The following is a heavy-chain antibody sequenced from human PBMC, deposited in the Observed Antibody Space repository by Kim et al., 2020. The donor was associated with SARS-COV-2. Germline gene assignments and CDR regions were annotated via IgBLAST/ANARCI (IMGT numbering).Heavy chain of an antibody. Sequence: GESLKISCKASGYKFTNSWIGWVRQMPGKGLERMGVINLADSETIYSPSFQGQVTISADKSISAAYLQWSSLKASDTAIYFCARLTGSTDIGYYFDLWGRGTQVTVSS. CDR2: INLADSET. J-gene: IGHJ2*01. CDR3: ARLTGSTDIGYYFDL. D-gene: IGHD5-12*01. CDR1: GYKFTNSW. V-gene: IGHV5-51*01.